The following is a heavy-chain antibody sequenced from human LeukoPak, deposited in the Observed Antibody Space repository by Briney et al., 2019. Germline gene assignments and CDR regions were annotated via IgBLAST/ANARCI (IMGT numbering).Heavy chain of an antibody. V-gene: IGHV3-23*01. J-gene: IGHJ2*01. D-gene: IGHD3-9*01. Sequence: PGGSLRLSCAASGFTFRSYAMNWVRQAPGKGLEWVSGVSAGDGSTYYADSVKGRFAISRDNSKNTLYLQMKSLRAEDTAVYFCARAPENYDVLTGYYGWYFDLWGRGTLVTVSS. CDR2: VSAGDGST. CDR1: GFTFRSYA. CDR3: ARAPENYDVLTGYYGWYFDL.